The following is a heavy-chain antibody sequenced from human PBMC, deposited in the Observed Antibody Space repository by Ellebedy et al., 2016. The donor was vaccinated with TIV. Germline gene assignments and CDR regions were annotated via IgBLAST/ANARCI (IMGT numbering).Heavy chain of an antibody. CDR3: ASGYSGGWYGIDQ. CDR1: GFTFSSSA. V-gene: IGHV3-48*02. Sequence: GESLKISCAASGFTFSSSAMSWVRQAPGKGLEWISYITSSSDAIYYADSVKGRFTISRDNAKNSLYLQMNSLRDEDTAVYYCASGYSGGWYGIDQWGQGTLVTVSS. J-gene: IGHJ4*02. CDR2: ITSSSDAI. D-gene: IGHD6-19*01.